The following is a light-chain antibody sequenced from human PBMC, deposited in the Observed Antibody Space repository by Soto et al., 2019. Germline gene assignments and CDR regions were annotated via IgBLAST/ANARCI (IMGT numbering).Light chain of an antibody. CDR2: AAS. CDR1: QGISSY. J-gene: IGKJ1*01. CDR3: QQYYSYPTLT. Sequence: AIRMTQSPSSFSASTGDRVTITCRASQGISSYLAWYQQKPGKAPKLLIYAASTLQSGVPSRFSGSGSGTDFSLTISCPQSEDFATYYCQQYYSYPTLTFGQGTKVEIK. V-gene: IGKV1-8*01.